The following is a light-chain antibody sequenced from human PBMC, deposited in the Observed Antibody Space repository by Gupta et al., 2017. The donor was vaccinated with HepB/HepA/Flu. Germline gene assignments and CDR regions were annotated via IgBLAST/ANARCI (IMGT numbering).Light chain of an antibody. CDR1: QSVSNN. J-gene: IGKJ4*01. CDR3: QQYSNWPLT. Sequence: EIVMTKSPATMSVSPGERATLSCRASQSVSNNLAWYQQKPGQAPRLLIYGASTRATGIPARFSGSGSGTDFTLTISSLQSEDFAVYYCQQYSNWPLTFGGGTKVEIK. CDR2: GAS. V-gene: IGKV3-15*01.